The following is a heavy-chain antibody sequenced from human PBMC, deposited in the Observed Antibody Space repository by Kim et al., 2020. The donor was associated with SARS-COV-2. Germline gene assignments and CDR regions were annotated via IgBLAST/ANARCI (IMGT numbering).Heavy chain of an antibody. D-gene: IGHD2-15*01. J-gene: IGHJ4*02. CDR1: GYTFTTYA. CDR2: INGGNGNT. CDR3: VRGPTSWSVGGDY. Sequence: ASVKVSCKASGYTFTTYAMHWVRQAPGQRPEWMGWINGGNGNTKYSQKFQGRVTMTRDTSARTAYMELSSLRSEDTAVYYCVRGPTSWSVGGDYWGQGTLVTVSS. V-gene: IGHV1-3*01.